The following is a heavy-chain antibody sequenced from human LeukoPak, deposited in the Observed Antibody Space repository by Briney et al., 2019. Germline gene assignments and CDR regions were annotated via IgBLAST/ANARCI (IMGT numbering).Heavy chain of an antibody. Sequence: GGSLRLSCAASGFTFSSYVMHWVRQAPGKGLEWVAFIRYDGSNKYYADSVKGRFTISRDNSKNTLYLQMNSLRAEDTAVYYCAKDHCSSTSCYPDYWGQGTLVTVSS. D-gene: IGHD2-2*01. V-gene: IGHV3-30*02. J-gene: IGHJ4*02. CDR3: AKDHCSSTSCYPDY. CDR2: IRYDGSNK. CDR1: GFTFSSYV.